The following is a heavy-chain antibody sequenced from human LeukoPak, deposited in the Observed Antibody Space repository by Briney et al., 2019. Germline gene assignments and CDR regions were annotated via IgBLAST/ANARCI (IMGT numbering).Heavy chain of an antibody. CDR1: GYTFTGYY. D-gene: IGHD6-19*01. CDR3: ATVRGGAVADFFGY. CDR2: INPHSGRT. Sequence: ASLKVSCKASGYTFTGYYMHWVRQAPGQGLEWIGPINPHSGRTNYAQKFQGRFTMTRATSISTPYMVLSRLRSADTAVYSSATVRGGAVADFFGYWGQGTLVTVSS. V-gene: IGHV1-2*06. J-gene: IGHJ4*02.